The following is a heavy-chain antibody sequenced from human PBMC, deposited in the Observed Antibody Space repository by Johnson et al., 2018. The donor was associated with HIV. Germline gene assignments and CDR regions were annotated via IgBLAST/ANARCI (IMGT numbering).Heavy chain of an antibody. V-gene: IGHV3-66*02. D-gene: IGHD6-13*01. CDR3: AKVVAALGHDALDI. CDR1: GFTVSSNY. Sequence: MLLVESGGGLVQPGGSLRLSCAASGFTVSSNYMSWVRQAPGKGLEWVSVIYSGGSTSYADSVKGRFTNSRDNAKNSLHLQMKSLRAESTALYYCAKVVAALGHDALDIWGRGTMVTISS. J-gene: IGHJ3*02. CDR2: IYSGGST.